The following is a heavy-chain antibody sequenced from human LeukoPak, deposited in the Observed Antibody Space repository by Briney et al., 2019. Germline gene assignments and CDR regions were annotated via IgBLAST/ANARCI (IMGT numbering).Heavy chain of an antibody. V-gene: IGHV4-39*01. D-gene: IGHD5-12*01. CDR3: AANSGYDRGEPFDY. Sequence: SETLSLTCTVSGGSISSSSYYWGWIRQPPGKGPEWIGSIYYSGSTYYNPSLKSRVTISVDTSKNQFPLKLSSVTAADTAVYYCAANSGYDRGEPFDYWGQGTLVTVSS. J-gene: IGHJ4*02. CDR1: GGSISSSSYY. CDR2: IYYSGST.